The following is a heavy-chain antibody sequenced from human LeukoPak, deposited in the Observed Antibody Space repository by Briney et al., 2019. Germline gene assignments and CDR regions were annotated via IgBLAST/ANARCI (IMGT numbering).Heavy chain of an antibody. Sequence: ASVKVSCKASGFTFTSSAMQWVRQARGQRLEWIGWIVVGSGNTNYAQKFQERVTITRDMSTSTAYMELSSLRSEDTAVYYCAAASGYYDSRGYILDYWGQGTLVTVPS. V-gene: IGHV1-58*02. CDR3: AAASGYYDSRGYILDY. CDR1: GFTFTSSA. CDR2: IVVGSGNT. J-gene: IGHJ4*02. D-gene: IGHD3-22*01.